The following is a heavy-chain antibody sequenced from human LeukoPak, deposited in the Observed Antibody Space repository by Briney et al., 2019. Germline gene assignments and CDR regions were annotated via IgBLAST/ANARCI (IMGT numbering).Heavy chain of an antibody. Sequence: SETLSLTCAVYGGSFSGYYWSWIRQPPGKGLEWIGEINHSGSTNYDPSLKSRVTISVDTSKNQFSLKLSSVTAADTAVYYCASTSRGYVWSGYPHYYYYMDVWGKGTTVTVSS. CDR1: GGSFSGYY. J-gene: IGHJ6*03. V-gene: IGHV4-34*01. CDR3: ASTSRGYVWSGYPHYYYYMDV. D-gene: IGHD3-3*01. CDR2: INHSGST.